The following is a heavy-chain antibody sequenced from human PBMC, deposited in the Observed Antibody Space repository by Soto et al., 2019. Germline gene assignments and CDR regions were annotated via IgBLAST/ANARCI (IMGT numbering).Heavy chain of an antibody. CDR2: ISSSGSTI. D-gene: IGHD3-16*02. J-gene: IGHJ4*02. CDR1: GFTFSSYE. CDR3: ARGGYDYVWGSYRYHFDY. Sequence: PVGSLRLSCAASGFTFSSYEMNWVRQAPGKGLEWVSYISSSGSTIYYADSVKGRFTISRDNAKNSLYLQMNNLRAEDTAVYYCARGGYDYVWGSYRYHFDYWGQGTLVTVSS. V-gene: IGHV3-48*03.